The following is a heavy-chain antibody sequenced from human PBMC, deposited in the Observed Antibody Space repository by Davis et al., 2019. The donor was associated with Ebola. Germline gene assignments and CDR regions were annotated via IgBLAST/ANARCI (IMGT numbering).Heavy chain of an antibody. CDR1: GYRFTSYY. V-gene: IGHV1-46*01. D-gene: IGHD3-22*01. Sequence: ASVKVSCKASGYRFTSYYMHWVRQAPGQGLEWMGIINPITGGTSYAQNFQVRVNMTRDTSTSTVYMELSSLRSEDTAVYYCAREGGRYCDSSGYGFDIWGQGTMVKVSS. CDR2: INPITGGT. J-gene: IGHJ3*02. CDR3: AREGGRYCDSSGYGFDI.